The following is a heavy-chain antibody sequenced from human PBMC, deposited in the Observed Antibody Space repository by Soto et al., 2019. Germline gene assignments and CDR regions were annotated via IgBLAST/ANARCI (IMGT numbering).Heavy chain of an antibody. CDR2: IIPIFGTA. CDR3: ASTRVVVAARYYYGMDV. CDR1: GGTFSSYA. J-gene: IGHJ6*02. Sequence: RASVKVSCKASGGTFSSYAISWVRQAPGQGLEWMGGIIPIFGTANYAQKFQGRVTITADESTSTAYMELSSLRSEDTAVYYCASTRVVVAARYYYGMDVWGQGTTVTVS. D-gene: IGHD2-15*01. V-gene: IGHV1-69*13.